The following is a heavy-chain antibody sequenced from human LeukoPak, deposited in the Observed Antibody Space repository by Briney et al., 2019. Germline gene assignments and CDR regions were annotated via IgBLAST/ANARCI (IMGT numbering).Heavy chain of an antibody. Sequence: GASVKVSCKASGGTFSSYAISWVRQAPGQGLEWMGRIIPIFGIAIYAQKFQGRVTITADKSTSTAYMELSSLRSEDTAVYYCAKTYIAVAGKGDYWGQGTLVTVSS. CDR2: IIPIFGIA. V-gene: IGHV1-69*04. J-gene: IGHJ4*02. CDR1: GGTFSSYA. CDR3: AKTYIAVAGKGDY. D-gene: IGHD6-19*01.